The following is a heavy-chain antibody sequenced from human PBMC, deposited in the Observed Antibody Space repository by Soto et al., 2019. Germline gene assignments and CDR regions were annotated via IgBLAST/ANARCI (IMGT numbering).Heavy chain of an antibody. CDR3: ALFESDDDVWGSFRS. CDR2: IIPIFGTA. V-gene: IGHV1-69*13. D-gene: IGHD3-16*01. J-gene: IGHJ5*02. CDR1: GGTFSSYA. Sequence: SVKVSCKASGGTFSSYAISWARQAPGQGLEWMGGIIPIFGTANYAQKFQGRLIISADASTNRAYLELYSLTTEDAGIYYCALFESDDDVWGSFRSWGQGTPVTVS.